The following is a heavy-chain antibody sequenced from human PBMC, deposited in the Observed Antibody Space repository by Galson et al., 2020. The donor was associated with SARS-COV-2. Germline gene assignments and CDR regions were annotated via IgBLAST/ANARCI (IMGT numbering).Heavy chain of an antibody. CDR2: ISYDGSNK. J-gene: IGHJ4*02. D-gene: IGHD1-26*01. V-gene: IGHV3-30*04. CDR3: ARAHSGSYYGVLDY. Sequence: GGSLSLSCAASGFTFSSYAMHWVRQAPGKGLEWVAVISYDGSNKYYADSVKGRFTISRDNSKNTLYLQMNSLRAEDTAVYYCARAHSGSYYGVLDYWGQGTLVTVSS. CDR1: GFTFSSYA.